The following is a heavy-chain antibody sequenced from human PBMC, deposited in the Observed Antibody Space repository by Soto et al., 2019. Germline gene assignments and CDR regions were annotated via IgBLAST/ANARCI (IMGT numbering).Heavy chain of an antibody. CDR1: GGSFSGYY. J-gene: IGHJ6*02. CDR2: INHSGST. Sequence: SETLSLTCAVYGGSFSGYYWSWIRQPPGKGLEWIGEINHSGSTNYNPSLKSRVTISVDTSKNQFSLKLSSVTAADTAVYYCARGEGYDFWSGYMAGRYYGMDVWGQGTTVTVSS. V-gene: IGHV4-34*01. D-gene: IGHD3-3*01. CDR3: ARGEGYDFWSGYMAGRYYGMDV.